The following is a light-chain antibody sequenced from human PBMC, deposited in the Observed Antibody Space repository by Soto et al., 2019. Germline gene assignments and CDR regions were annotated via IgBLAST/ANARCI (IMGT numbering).Light chain of an antibody. V-gene: IGLV1-44*01. Sequence: QSALTQPPSASGTPGQRVTISCSGSSSNIGSNTVNWYQQLPGTAPKLLIYSNNQRPSGVPDRFSGSKSGTSASLAISGLPSEDEADYYCAAWDDSLNGYVFGPGTKVTV. CDR1: SSNIGSNT. J-gene: IGLJ1*01. CDR3: AAWDDSLNGYV. CDR2: SNN.